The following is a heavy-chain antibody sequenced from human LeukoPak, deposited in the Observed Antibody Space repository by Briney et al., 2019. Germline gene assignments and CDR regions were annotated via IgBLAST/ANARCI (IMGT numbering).Heavy chain of an antibody. CDR2: IYPGDSDT. CDR1: GYRFTSYW. CDR3: ARRVLRTVTTSSPFDY. D-gene: IGHD4-17*01. V-gene: IGHV5-51*01. Sequence: GESLKISCKGSGYRFTSYWIGWVRQMPGKGLECMGIIYPGDSDTRYSPSFQGKVTISADKSISTAYLQWSSLKASDTAMYYCARRVLRTVTTSSPFDYWGQGTLVTVSS. J-gene: IGHJ4*02.